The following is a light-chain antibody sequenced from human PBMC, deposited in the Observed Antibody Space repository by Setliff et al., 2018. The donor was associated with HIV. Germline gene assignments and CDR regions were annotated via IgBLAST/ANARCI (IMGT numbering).Light chain of an antibody. CDR2: EVR. Sequence: QSVLTQPPSVSGSPGQSVTISCTGTSTDVGSYNRVSWYQQPPDTAPKLMIYEVRNRPSGVPDRFSGSKSGNTASLTISGLQAEDEADYYCSSYSSSSSYVFGTGTKV. V-gene: IGLV2-18*02. CDR3: SSYSSSSSYV. CDR1: STDVGSYNR. J-gene: IGLJ1*01.